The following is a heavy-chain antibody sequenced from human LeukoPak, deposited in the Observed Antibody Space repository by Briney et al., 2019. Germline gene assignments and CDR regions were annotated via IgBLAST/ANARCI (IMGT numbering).Heavy chain of an antibody. J-gene: IGHJ6*03. Sequence: ASVKVSCKASGYTFTSYGISWVRQAPGQGLEWMGWISAYSGNTNYAQKLQGRVTMTRDTSISTAYMELSRLRSDDTAVYYCARGPLYYYYMDVWGKGTTVTISS. CDR2: ISAYSGNT. CDR1: GYTFTSYG. V-gene: IGHV1-18*01. CDR3: ARGPLYYYYMDV.